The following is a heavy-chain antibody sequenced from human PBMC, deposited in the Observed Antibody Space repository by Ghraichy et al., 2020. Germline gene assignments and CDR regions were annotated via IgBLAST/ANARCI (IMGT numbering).Heavy chain of an antibody. Sequence: GESLNISCAASGFNFTSFCMNWVGQALGKGLEWVSSISSGSGYISYADSVKGRFTISRDDARTSLYLQMTSLRAEDTAVYYCGSSGTSLFLPRVDYLGQVTLVTLSS. CDR3: GSSGTSLFLPRVDY. J-gene: IGHJ4*02. CDR1: GFNFTSFC. V-gene: IGHV3-21*01. D-gene: IGHD2-2*01. CDR2: ISSGSGYI.